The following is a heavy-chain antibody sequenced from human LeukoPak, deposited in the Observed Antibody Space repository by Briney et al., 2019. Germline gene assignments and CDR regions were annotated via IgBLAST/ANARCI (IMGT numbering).Heavy chain of an antibody. CDR3: ARGEVYYDILTGYYNPMALDY. V-gene: IGHV4-34*01. CDR2: INHSGST. Sequence: PSETLSLTCAVYGGSFSGYYWSWIRQPPGKGLEWIGEINHSGSTNYNPSLKSRVTISVDTSKNQFSLKLSSVTAADTAVYYCARGEVYYDILTGYYNPMALDYWGQGTLVTVSS. D-gene: IGHD3-9*01. CDR1: GGSFSGYY. J-gene: IGHJ4*02.